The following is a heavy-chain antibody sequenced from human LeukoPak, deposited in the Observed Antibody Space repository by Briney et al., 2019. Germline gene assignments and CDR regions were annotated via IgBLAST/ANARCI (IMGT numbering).Heavy chain of an antibody. CDR2: ISANNGNT. CDR1: GYTFTNYG. J-gene: IGHJ4*02. V-gene: IGHV1-18*01. CDR3: ARDEDTDILTGNERFDY. D-gene: IGHD3-9*01. Sequence: EASVKVSCKASGYTFTNYGIIWVRQAPEQGLEWMGWISANNGNTNYAQHLQGRVTMTTDSSTSTAYMELRSLRSDDTAVYYCARDEDTDILTGNERFDYWGQGTLVTVSS.